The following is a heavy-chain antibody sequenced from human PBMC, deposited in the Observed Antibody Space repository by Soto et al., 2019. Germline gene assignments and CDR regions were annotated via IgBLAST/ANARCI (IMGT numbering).Heavy chain of an antibody. CDR1: GFTVSSNY. V-gene: IGHV3-53*01. CDR2: IYSGGST. J-gene: IGHJ4*02. CDR3: ARDGVSYGYDY. D-gene: IGHD5-18*01. Sequence: GGSLRLSCAASGFTVSSNYMSWVRQAPGKGLEWVSVIYSGGSTYYADSVKGRFTISRDNSKSTLYLQMNSLRAEDTAVYYCARDGVSYGYDYWGQGTLVTVSS.